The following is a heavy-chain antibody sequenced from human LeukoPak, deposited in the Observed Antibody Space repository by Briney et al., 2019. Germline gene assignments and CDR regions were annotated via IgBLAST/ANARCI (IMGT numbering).Heavy chain of an antibody. CDR2: ISYDGSNK. D-gene: IGHD3-16*01. J-gene: IGHJ5*02. V-gene: IGHV3-30*04. CDR3: ARDWGSPGYNWFDP. CDR1: GFTFSSYA. Sequence: GGSLRLSCAASGFTFSSYAMHWVRQAPGKGLEWVAVISYDGSNKYYADSVKGRFTISRDNSKNTLYLQMNSLRAEDTAVYYCARDWGSPGYNWFDPWGQGTLVTVSS.